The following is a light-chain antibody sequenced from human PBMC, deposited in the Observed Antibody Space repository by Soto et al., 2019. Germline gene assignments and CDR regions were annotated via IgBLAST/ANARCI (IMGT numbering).Light chain of an antibody. J-gene: IGKJ4*02. CDR1: HSIRDC. CDR3: QQYESYSLP. CDR2: DAS. Sequence: DIQMTQSPSTLSAAVGDSLTITCRASHSIRDCLAWYQQKPGKAPHLLIYDASNLESGVPSRFSGSGSGTEFNLSISSLRPDDFATYYCQQYESYSLPFGGGTRVEIK. V-gene: IGKV1-5*01.